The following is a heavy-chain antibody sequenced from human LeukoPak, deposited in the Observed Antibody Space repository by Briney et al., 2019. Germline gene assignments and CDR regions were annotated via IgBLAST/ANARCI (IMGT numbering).Heavy chain of an antibody. J-gene: IGHJ5*02. CDR3: AKGPAMVRGTFDP. V-gene: IGHV3-21*01. CDR1: RFTFSSYS. CDR2: ISSSGSYI. D-gene: IGHD3-10*01. Sequence: GGSLRLSCAASRFTFSSYSMNWVRQAPGKGLEWVSSISSSGSYIYYADSVKGRFTISRDNAKNSLYLQMNSLRAEDTAVYYCAKGPAMVRGTFDPWGQGTLVTVSS.